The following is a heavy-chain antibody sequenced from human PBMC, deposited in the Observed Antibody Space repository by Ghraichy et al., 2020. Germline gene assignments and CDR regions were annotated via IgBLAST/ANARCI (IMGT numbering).Heavy chain of an antibody. Sequence: LSLTCAASGFTFSSYAMSWVRQAPGKGLEWVSAISGSGGSTYYADSGKGRFTISRDNSKNTLYLQMNSLRAEDTAVYYCAKAITMVRGVPRFYYGMDFWGRGARVTGSS. V-gene: IGHV3-23*01. D-gene: IGHD3-10*01. CDR3: AKAITMVRGVPRFYYGMDF. CDR1: GFTFSSYA. J-gene: IGHJ6*02. CDR2: ISGSGGST.